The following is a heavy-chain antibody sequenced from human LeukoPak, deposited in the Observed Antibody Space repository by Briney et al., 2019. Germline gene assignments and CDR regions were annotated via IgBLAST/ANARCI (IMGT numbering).Heavy chain of an antibody. Sequence: ESGPTLVKPTQTLTLTCTFSGLSVSTSGVDVGWIRQPPGKALEWLALIYWNDDKRYSPSLKSRLTITKGTSKNQVVLTMTNMDPADTATYYCAHSPLRSDSTYYHFDYWGQGSLVTVCS. D-gene: IGHD3-3*02. J-gene: IGHJ4*02. CDR1: GLSVSTSGVD. CDR2: IYWNDDK. V-gene: IGHV2-5*01. CDR3: AHSPLRSDSTYYHFDY.